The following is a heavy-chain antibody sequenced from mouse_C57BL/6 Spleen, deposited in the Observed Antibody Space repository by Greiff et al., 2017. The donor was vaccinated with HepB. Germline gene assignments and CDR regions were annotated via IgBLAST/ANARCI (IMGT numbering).Heavy chain of an antibody. CDR1: GYTFTGYW. V-gene: IGHV1-9*01. Sequence: VQLVESGAELMKPGASVKLSCKATGYTFTGYWIEWVKQRPGHGLEWIGEILPGSGSTNYNEKFKGKATFTADTSSNTAYMQLSSLTTEDSAIYYCARYGKNYYGSSSYAMDYWGQGTSVTVSS. J-gene: IGHJ4*01. CDR3: ARYGKNYYGSSSYAMDY. CDR2: ILPGSGST. D-gene: IGHD1-1*01.